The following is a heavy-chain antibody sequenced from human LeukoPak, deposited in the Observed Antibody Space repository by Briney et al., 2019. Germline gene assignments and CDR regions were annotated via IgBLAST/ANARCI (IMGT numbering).Heavy chain of an antibody. CDR3: ARGPYDYVWGSYRYKDYFDY. V-gene: IGHV3-21*01. CDR2: ISIRISYI. Sequence: GGSLRLSCAASGFTFSSYSMNWVRQATGKGLEWVSSISIRISYIYYADSVKGRFTISRDNAKNSLYLQMNSLRAEDTAVYYCARGPYDYVWGSYRYKDYFDYWGQGTLVTVSS. J-gene: IGHJ4*02. CDR1: GFTFSSYS. D-gene: IGHD3-16*02.